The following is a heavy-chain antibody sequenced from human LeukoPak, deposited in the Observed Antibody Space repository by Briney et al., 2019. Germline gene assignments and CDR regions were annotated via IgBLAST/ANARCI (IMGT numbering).Heavy chain of an antibody. V-gene: IGHV4-39*01. CDR1: GGSLTSTNYY. J-gene: IGHJ5*02. Sequence: PSETLSLTCTVSGGSLTSTNYYWGWLRQSPGKGLEWIGSIYYSGSTYYNPSLKSRVTISVDTSKNQLSLKLSSVTAADTAVYYCARGQVGAWFDPWGQGALVAVSS. CDR3: ARGQVGAWFDP. D-gene: IGHD2-15*01. CDR2: IYYSGST.